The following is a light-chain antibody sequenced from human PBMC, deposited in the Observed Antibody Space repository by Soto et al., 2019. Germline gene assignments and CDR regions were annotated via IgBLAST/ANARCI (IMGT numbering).Light chain of an antibody. CDR2: GAS. Sequence: EIVLTQSPGTLSLSPGERATLSCRASQSVGSNYLAWYQQKPGQAPRLLIYGASSRATGIPDRFSGSGSGTDFTLTISRLEPEDFAVYYCQQYGSSRVFGGGTKVEIK. CDR1: QSVGSNY. CDR3: QQYGSSRV. V-gene: IGKV3-20*01. J-gene: IGKJ4*01.